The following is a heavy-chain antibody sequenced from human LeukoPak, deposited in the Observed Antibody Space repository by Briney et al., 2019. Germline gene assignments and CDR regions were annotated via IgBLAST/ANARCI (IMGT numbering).Heavy chain of an antibody. D-gene: IGHD3-3*01. CDR3: AAYDFWSGYSAGIDY. J-gene: IGHJ4*02. V-gene: IGHV3-53*01. CDR2: IYSGGST. CDR1: GFAVSSNY. Sequence: GGSLRLSCAASGFAVSSNYMSWVRQAPGKGLEWVSDIYSGGSTYYADSVKGRFTISRDNSKNTLYLQMNSLRAKDTAVYYSAAYDFWSGYSAGIDYWGQGTLVTVSS.